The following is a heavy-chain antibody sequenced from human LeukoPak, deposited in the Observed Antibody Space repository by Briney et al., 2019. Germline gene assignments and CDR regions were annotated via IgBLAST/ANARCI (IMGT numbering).Heavy chain of an antibody. J-gene: IGHJ5*02. CDR2: IIPIFGTA. CDR1: GGTFSSYA. V-gene: IGHV1-69*05. CDR3: ARAVYYDFWSGYYTPEWFDP. Sequence: SVKVSCKASGGTFSSYAISWVRQAPGQGLEWMGGIIPIFGTANYAQKFQGRVTITTDESTSTAYMELSSLRSEDTAVYYCARAVYYDFWSGYYTPEWFDPWGQGTLVTVSS. D-gene: IGHD3-3*01.